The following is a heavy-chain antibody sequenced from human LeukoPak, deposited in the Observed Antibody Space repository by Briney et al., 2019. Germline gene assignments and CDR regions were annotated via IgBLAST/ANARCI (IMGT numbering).Heavy chain of an antibody. V-gene: IGHV4-59*08. CDR2: IYYSGHT. CDR3: ARAVGAMTYFDY. D-gene: IGHD3-16*01. J-gene: IGHJ4*02. Sequence: SVTLSLTCTVSGGSITSYYWSWIRQPPGKGLEWIGYIYYSGHTYYNPSLKSRLTISVDTSKNQFSLKLTSVTAADTAVYYCARAVGAMTYFDYWGQGTLVTVSS. CDR1: GGSITSYY.